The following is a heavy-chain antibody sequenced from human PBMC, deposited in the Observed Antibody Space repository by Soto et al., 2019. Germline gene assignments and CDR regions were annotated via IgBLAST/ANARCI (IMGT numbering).Heavy chain of an antibody. CDR1: GYTFTGYY. CDR3: ARAYATGTTDFYY. V-gene: IGHV1-2*04. CDR2: INPNSGGT. D-gene: IGHD1-1*01. J-gene: IGHJ4*02. Sequence: ASVKVSCKASGYTFTGYYMHWVRQAPGQGLEWMGWINPNSGGTNYAQKFQGWVTMTRDTSISTAYMELSRLRSDDTSVYYCARAYATGTTDFYYWGQGTLVTVSS.